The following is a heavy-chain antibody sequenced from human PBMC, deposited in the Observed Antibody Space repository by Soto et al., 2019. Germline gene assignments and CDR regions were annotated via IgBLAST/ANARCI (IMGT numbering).Heavy chain of an antibody. CDR3: ARSLLNGMDV. Sequence: SLRLSCTPSGFTFGDYAMNWVRQAPGKGLEWVGFIRSKAYGGTPEYAASVKGRFTISRDDSKSIAYLRMNSLKTEDTAVYYCARSLLNGMDVWGQGTTVTVYS. V-gene: IGHV3-49*04. D-gene: IGHD2-15*01. J-gene: IGHJ6*02. CDR1: GFTFGDYA. CDR2: IRSKAYGGTP.